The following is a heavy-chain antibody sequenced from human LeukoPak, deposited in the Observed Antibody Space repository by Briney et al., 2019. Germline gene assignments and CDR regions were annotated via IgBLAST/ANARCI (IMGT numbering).Heavy chain of an antibody. J-gene: IGHJ4*02. D-gene: IGHD1-26*01. CDR2: INGAGTNT. Sequence: GGSLRLSCAASGFTFSSYWMHWVRQVPGKGLVWVSRINGAGTNTTSADSVKGQFSISRDNARNSLFLQMNSLRVEDTAIYYCVRGYSGTYRSDYWGQGTLVTVSS. CDR1: GFTFSSYW. CDR3: VRGYSGTYRSDY. V-gene: IGHV3-74*03.